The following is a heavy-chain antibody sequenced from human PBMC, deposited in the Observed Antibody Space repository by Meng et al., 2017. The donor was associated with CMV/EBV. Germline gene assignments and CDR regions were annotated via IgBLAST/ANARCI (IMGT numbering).Heavy chain of an antibody. Sequence: ASVKVSCKASGYTFTSYGISWVRQAPGQGLEWMGWISAYNGNINYAQKLQGRVTMTTDTSTSTAYMELRSLRSDDTAVYYCARHYGDYFRNWFDPWGQGTLVTVSS. V-gene: IGHV1-18*01. CDR3: ARHYGDYFRNWFDP. J-gene: IGHJ5*02. CDR1: GYTFTSYG. D-gene: IGHD4-17*01. CDR2: ISAYNGNI.